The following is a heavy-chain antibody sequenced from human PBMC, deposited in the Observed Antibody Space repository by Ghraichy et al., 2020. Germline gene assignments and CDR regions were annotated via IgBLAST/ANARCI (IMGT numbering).Heavy chain of an antibody. J-gene: IGHJ3*02. CDR2: IRSKAYGGTT. D-gene: IGHD2-8*01. Sequence: GGSLRLSCTASGFTFGDYAMSWFRQAPGKGLEWVGFIRSKAYGGTTEYAASVKGRFTISRDDSKSIAYLQMNSLKTEDTAVYYCTRGDVLMVDAFDIWGQGTMVTVSS. CDR3: TRGDVLMVDAFDI. CDR1: GFTFGDYA. V-gene: IGHV3-49*03.